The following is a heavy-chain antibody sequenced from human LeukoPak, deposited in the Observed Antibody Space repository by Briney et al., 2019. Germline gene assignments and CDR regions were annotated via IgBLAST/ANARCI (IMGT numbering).Heavy chain of an antibody. CDR1: GFTFSGFG. V-gene: IGHV3-74*01. CDR3: ARPNWVSGYDPFDY. D-gene: IGHD5-12*01. J-gene: IGHJ4*02. Sequence: PGGSLRLSCAAAGFTFSGFGMHWVRQAPGKGLVWVSRINTDGSSRTYADSVKGRFTISRDNAKNTLYLQMNSLRAEDTAVYYCARPNWVSGYDPFDYWGQGTLVTVSS. CDR2: INTDGSSR.